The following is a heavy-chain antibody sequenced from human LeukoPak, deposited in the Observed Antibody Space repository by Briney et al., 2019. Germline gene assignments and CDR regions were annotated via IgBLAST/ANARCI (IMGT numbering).Heavy chain of an antibody. CDR2: IHYRGTT. CDR3: ARDEFGDFQGYDY. CDR1: GASINSYY. J-gene: IGHJ4*02. D-gene: IGHD4-17*01. Sequence: SETLSLTCSVSGASINSYYWNWIRQSPGKGLEWLGNIHYRGTTNYNPSLKSRVALSLDSSKSQFALKVTSVTAADTAVYYCARDEFGDFQGYDYWGQGTRVTVSS. V-gene: IGHV4-59*13.